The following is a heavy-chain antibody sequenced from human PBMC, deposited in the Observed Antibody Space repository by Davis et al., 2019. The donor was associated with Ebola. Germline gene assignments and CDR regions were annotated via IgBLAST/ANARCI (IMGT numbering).Heavy chain of an antibody. D-gene: IGHD3-10*01. CDR1: GYSFTRYY. J-gene: IGHJ4*02. CDR3: ARGITMVQGVTWFDY. CDR2: INPGGGST. V-gene: IGHV1-46*01. Sequence: AASVKVSCKASGYSFTRYYIHWVRQAPGQGPEWMGIINPGGGSTTYAQKFQGRVTMTRDTSTSTVYMELRSLRSDDTAVYYCARGITMVQGVTWFDYWGQGTLVTVSS.